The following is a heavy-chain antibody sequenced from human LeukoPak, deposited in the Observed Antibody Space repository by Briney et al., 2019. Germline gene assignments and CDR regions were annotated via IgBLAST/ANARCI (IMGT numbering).Heavy chain of an antibody. CDR3: ARLMGGYSYGLEFDY. J-gene: IGHJ4*02. V-gene: IGHV3-30*03. Sequence: GGSLRLSCAASGFTFSSYGMHWVRRAPGKGLEWVAVISYDGSNKYYADSVKGRFTISRDNSKNTLYLQMNSLRAEDTAVYYCARLMGGYSYGLEFDYWGQGTLVTVSS. CDR1: GFTFSSYG. CDR2: ISYDGSNK. D-gene: IGHD5-18*01.